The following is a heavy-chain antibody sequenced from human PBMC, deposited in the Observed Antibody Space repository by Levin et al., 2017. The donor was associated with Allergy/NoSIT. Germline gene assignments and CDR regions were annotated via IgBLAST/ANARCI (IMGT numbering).Heavy chain of an antibody. V-gene: IGHV5-51*01. CDR2: IYPGDSDT. D-gene: IGHD1-26*01. J-gene: IGHJ3*02. CDR1: GYSFTNYW. Sequence: GESLKISCKGSGYSFTNYWIGWVRQMPGKGLDWMGIIYPGDSDTRYSPSFQGHVTISADTSISTAYLQWSSLQASDTAMYDGARGSASYPELTDAFDIWGQGTLVTVSS. CDR3: ARGSASYPELTDAFDI.